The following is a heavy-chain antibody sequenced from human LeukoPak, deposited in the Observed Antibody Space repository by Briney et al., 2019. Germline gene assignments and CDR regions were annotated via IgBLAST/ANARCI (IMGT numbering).Heavy chain of an antibody. CDR2: ISRSSSNI. Sequence: GGSLRLSCAASGFTFSSYTMNWVRQAPGKGLEWVSSISRSSSNIYYADSVKGRFTISRDDAKNSVFLQMNSLRAEDTAVYYCASRMVRGLIIQYDQFDPWGQGTLVTVS. D-gene: IGHD3-10*01. CDR3: ASRMVRGLIIQYDQFDP. CDR1: GFTFSSYT. V-gene: IGHV3-21*06. J-gene: IGHJ5*02.